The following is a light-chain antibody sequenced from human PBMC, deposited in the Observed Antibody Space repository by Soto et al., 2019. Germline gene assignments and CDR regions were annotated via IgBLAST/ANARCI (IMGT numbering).Light chain of an antibody. CDR1: QSIETK. V-gene: IGKV3-15*01. J-gene: IGKJ5*01. CDR3: QQYNSWTSIT. Sequence: EIVMTQSPDTLSVSPGERVTLSCRASQSIETKLAWYQQKPGQGPRILIYGASTRATDIPARFSGSGSGTEFSLTISSLQSEDYAISYCQQYNSWTSITFGQGTRLEIK. CDR2: GAS.